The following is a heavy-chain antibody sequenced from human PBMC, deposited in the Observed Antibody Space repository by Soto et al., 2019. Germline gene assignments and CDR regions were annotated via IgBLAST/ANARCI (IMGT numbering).Heavy chain of an antibody. Sequence: QVQLQESGPGLVKPSQTLSLTCTVSGGSISSGGYYWSWIRHHPGKGLEWIGYTYHSGTTYYNPALKRRVTISVDTSKNQFALKRTSVTAAYTAVYYCARVIGNQLLGWFDPWGQGTLVTVSS. V-gene: IGHV4-31*03. D-gene: IGHD2-2*01. CDR2: TYHSGTT. CDR1: GGSISSGGYY. CDR3: ARVIGNQLLGWFDP. J-gene: IGHJ5*02.